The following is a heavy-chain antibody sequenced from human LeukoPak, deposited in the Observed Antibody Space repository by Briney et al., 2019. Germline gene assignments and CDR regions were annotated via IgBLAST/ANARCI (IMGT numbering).Heavy chain of an antibody. Sequence: GESLKISCKGSGYSFTSYWIGWVRQMPGKGLEWMGIIYPGDSDTRYSPSFQGQVTISADKSISTAYLQWSSLKASGTAMYYCARISPDYYGSGSPSRFDYWGQGTLVTVSS. CDR2: IYPGDSDT. J-gene: IGHJ4*02. D-gene: IGHD3-10*01. V-gene: IGHV5-51*01. CDR3: ARISPDYYGSGSPSRFDY. CDR1: GYSFTSYW.